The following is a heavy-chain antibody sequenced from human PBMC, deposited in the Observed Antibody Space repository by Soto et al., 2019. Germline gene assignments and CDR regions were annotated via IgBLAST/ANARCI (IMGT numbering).Heavy chain of an antibody. V-gene: IGHV3-30*18. D-gene: IGHD6-13*01. CDR2: ISDNVNDK. CDR1: GFTFSSCG. Sequence: GGSLRLSCVASGFTFSSCGMHWVRQAPGKGLEWVAVISDNVNDKYYADSVKGRFSFSRDISKNTLFLKINSLREEDTAVYHCGKDLRGSWSFNYGGQGPLVTVSS. CDR3: GKDLRGSWSFNY. J-gene: IGHJ4*02.